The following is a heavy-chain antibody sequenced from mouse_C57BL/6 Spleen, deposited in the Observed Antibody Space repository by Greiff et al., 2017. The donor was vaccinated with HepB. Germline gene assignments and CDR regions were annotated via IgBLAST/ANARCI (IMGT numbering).Heavy chain of an antibody. CDR3: ARHEDYGSSFDY. J-gene: IGHJ2*01. V-gene: IGHV5-6*01. Sequence: EVKVVESGGDLVKPGGSLKLSCAASGFTFSSYGMSWVRQTPDKRLEWVATISSGGSYTYYPDSVKGRFTISRDNAKNTLYLQMSSLKPEDTAMYYCARHEDYGSSFDYWGQGTTLTVSS. CDR2: ISSGGSYT. D-gene: IGHD1-1*01. CDR1: GFTFSSYG.